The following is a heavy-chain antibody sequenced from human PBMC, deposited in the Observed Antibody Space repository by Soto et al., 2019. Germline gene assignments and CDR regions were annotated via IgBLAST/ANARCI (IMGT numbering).Heavy chain of an antibody. CDR1: GGSISGSTSR. CDR2: LFYRGSA. J-gene: IGHJ5*02. Sequence: PSETLRLPSTVAGGSISGSTSRWGWNRELPGKGLEWIGSLFYRGSAPYNPSPRSRVTMYIDSSKNQFSLKLSSATAADTAVYYCSRHLVGGATTNNWFALWGQGTLVTVSS. V-gene: IGHV4-39*01. D-gene: IGHD3-3*01. CDR3: SRHLVGGATTNNWFAL.